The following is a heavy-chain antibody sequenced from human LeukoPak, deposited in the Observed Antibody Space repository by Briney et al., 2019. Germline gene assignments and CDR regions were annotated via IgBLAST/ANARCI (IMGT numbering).Heavy chain of an antibody. V-gene: IGHV1-46*01. CDR1: GYTFTRYY. CDR3: ARLYDTAEFDP. J-gene: IGHJ5*02. CDR2: INPSGGST. D-gene: IGHD5-18*01. Sequence: GASVKVSCKASGYTFTRYYMHWVRQAPGQGLEWMGIINPSGGSTSYAQKFQGRVTMTRDMSTSTVYMELSSLRSEDTAVYYCARLYDTAEFDPWGQGTLVTVSS.